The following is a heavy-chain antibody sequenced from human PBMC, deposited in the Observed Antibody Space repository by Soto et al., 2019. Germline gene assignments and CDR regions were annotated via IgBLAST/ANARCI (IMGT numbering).Heavy chain of an antibody. CDR2: ISYDGSNK. Sequence: QVQLVESGGGVVQPGRSLRLSCAASGFTFSSYAMHWVRQAPGKGLEWVAVISYDGSNKYYADSVKGRFTISRDNSKNTLYLHMNSLRAEDTAVYYCAREAIFGYYGMDVWGQGTTVTVSS. CDR1: GFTFSSYA. J-gene: IGHJ6*02. V-gene: IGHV3-30-3*01. CDR3: AREAIFGYYGMDV. D-gene: IGHD3-3*01.